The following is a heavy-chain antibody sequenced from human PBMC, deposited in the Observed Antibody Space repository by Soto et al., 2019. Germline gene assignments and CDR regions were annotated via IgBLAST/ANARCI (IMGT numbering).Heavy chain of an antibody. Sequence: ASVKVSCKASGYTFTSYYMHWVRQAPGQGLEWMGIINPSGGSTSYAQKFQGRVTMTRDTSTSTVYTELSSLRSEDTAVYYCARDWAENYKTLYFDYWGQGTLVTVSS. CDR2: INPSGGST. J-gene: IGHJ4*02. CDR3: ARDWAENYKTLYFDY. D-gene: IGHD1-7*01. CDR1: GYTFTSYY. V-gene: IGHV1-46*01.